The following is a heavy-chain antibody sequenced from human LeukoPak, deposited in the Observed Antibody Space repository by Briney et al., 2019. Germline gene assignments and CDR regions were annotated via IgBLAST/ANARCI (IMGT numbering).Heavy chain of an antibody. CDR2: INPNSGDT. J-gene: IGHJ5*02. CDR1: GYTFTGYY. V-gene: IGHV1-2*02. CDR3: AREGSAYAP. Sequence: ASVKVSCKASGYTFTGYYMHWVRQAPRQGLEWMGWINPNSGDTNYAQKFQGRVTMTRDTSISTAYMELLRLTSDDTAVYYCAREGSAYAPWGQGTLVTVSS. D-gene: IGHD3-3*01.